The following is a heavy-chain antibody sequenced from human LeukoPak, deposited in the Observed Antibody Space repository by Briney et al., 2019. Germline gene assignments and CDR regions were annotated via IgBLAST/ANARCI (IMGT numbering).Heavy chain of an antibody. CDR1: GGSFSGYY. V-gene: IGHV4-34*01. D-gene: IGHD3-10*01. CDR2: INHSGST. CDR3: ARQTGSGLFTLP. Sequence: SETLSLTCAVYGGSFSGYYWSWIRQPPGKGLEWIGEINHSGSTNYNASLKSRVTISVDTAKNQFSLKLTSVTAADAAVYYCARQTGSGLFTLPGGQGTLVTVSS. J-gene: IGHJ4*02.